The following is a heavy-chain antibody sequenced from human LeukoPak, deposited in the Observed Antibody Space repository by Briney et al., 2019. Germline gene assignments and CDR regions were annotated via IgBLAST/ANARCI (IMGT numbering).Heavy chain of an antibody. Sequence: GGSLRLSCAASGFTLDDYAMHWVRQAPGKGLEWVSGISETGGTIVYADSVKGRFTISRDNAKNSLYLQMNSLRAEDTALYYCAKRPRSGWYFDYWGQGTLVTVSS. CDR1: GFTLDDYA. V-gene: IGHV3-9*01. J-gene: IGHJ4*02. D-gene: IGHD6-19*01. CDR3: AKRPRSGWYFDY. CDR2: ISETGGTI.